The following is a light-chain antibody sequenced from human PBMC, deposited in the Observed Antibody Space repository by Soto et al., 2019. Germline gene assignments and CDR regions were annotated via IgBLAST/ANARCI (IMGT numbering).Light chain of an antibody. CDR2: DVT. Sequence: QSALTQPASVSGSPGQSITISCTGASSDVGDYNYVSWYQQNPGKAPKLLIYDVTNRPSGVSNRFSGSKSGNTASLTISGLQAEDEADYYCNSYTSSSTVVFGGGTQLTVL. CDR3: NSYTSSSTVV. CDR1: SSDVGDYNY. V-gene: IGLV2-14*03. J-gene: IGLJ2*01.